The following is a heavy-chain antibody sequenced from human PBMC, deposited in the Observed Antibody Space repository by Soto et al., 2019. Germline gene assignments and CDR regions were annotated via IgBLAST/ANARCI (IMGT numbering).Heavy chain of an antibody. J-gene: IGHJ6*04. CDR3: ARDGAGYDFWSGYYTGGPYYYYYGMDV. D-gene: IGHD3-3*01. CDR2: ISSSSSYI. V-gene: IGHV3-21*01. Sequence: GGSLRLSCAASGFTFSSYSMNWVRQAPGKGLEWVSSISSSSSYIYYADSVKGRFTISRDNAKNSLYLQMNSPRAEDTAVYYCARDGAGYDFWSGYYTGGPYYYYYGMDVWGKGTTVTVS. CDR1: GFTFSSYS.